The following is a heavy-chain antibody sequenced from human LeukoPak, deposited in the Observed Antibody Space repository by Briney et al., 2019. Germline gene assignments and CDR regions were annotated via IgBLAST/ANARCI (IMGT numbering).Heavy chain of an antibody. V-gene: IGHV3-48*04. J-gene: IGHJ3*02. CDR2: ISSSGSAI. CDR1: GFTFSNYW. D-gene: IGHD2-21*02. CDR3: ARERYCGGDCYNDAFDI. Sequence: GGSLRLSCAASGFTFSNYWMHWVRQPPGKGLEWVSYISSSGSAIHYADSVKGRITISRDNAKNLVFLQMNSLRAEDTALYYCARERYCGGDCYNDAFDIWGQGTMVTVSS.